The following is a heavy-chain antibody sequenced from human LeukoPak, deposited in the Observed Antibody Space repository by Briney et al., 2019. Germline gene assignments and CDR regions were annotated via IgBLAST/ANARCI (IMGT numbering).Heavy chain of an antibody. D-gene: IGHD1-7*01. V-gene: IGHV3-30*18. J-gene: IGHJ4*02. CDR2: TSYDGTYK. Sequence: GGSLRLSCAASGFTFTNFGMHWVRQAPGKGLEWVALTSYDGTYKYYTDSVKGRFTTSRDNSKNALYLQMNSLRGEDTAVYYCAKGADGGWNYGTSWGQGTLVTVSS. CDR3: AKGADGGWNYGTS. CDR1: GFTFTNFG.